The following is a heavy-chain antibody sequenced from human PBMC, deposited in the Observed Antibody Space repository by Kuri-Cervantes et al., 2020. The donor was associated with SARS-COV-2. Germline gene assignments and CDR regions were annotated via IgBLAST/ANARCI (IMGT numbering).Heavy chain of an antibody. CDR2: ISSSGSTI. CDR3: ARIGELGIPDY. J-gene: IGHJ4*02. V-gene: IGHV3-48*03. CDR1: GFTFSNSE. Sequence: GGSLRLSCAASGFTFSNSEMNWVRQAPGKGLEWVSYISSSGSTIYYADSVKGRFTISRDNAKNSLYLQMNSLRAEDTAVYYCARIGELGIPDYWGQGTLVTVSS. D-gene: IGHD7-27*01.